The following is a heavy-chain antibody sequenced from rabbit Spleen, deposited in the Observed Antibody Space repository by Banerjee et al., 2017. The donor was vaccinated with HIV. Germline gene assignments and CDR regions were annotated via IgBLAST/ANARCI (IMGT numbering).Heavy chain of an antibody. J-gene: IGHJ6*01. D-gene: IGHD8-1*01. CDR3: ARDSGTSFSSYGMDL. Sequence: QEQLEESGGDLVKPEGSLTLTCTASRFSFSSSFWISWVRQAPGKGLEWIGCIYTVTGSAYYATWAKGRFTISKTSSTTVTLQVTSLTAADTATYFCARDSGTSFSSYGMDLWGQGTLVTVS. V-gene: IGHV1S45*01. CDR2: IYTVTGSA. CDR1: RFSFSSSFW.